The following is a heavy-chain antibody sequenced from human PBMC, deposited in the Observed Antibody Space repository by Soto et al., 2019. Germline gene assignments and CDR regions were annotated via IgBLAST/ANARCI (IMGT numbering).Heavy chain of an antibody. J-gene: IGHJ6*02. V-gene: IGHV3-48*03. D-gene: IGHD3-22*01. CDR1: GFTFSSYE. CDR3: ASRYYYDSSGSENYYYYGMDV. Sequence: PGGSLRLSCAASGFTFSSYEMNWVRQAPGKGLEWVSYISSSGSTIYYADSVKGRFTISRDNAKNSLYLQMNSLRAEDTAVYYCASRYYYDSSGSENYYYYGMDVWGQGTTVTVSS. CDR2: ISSSGSTI.